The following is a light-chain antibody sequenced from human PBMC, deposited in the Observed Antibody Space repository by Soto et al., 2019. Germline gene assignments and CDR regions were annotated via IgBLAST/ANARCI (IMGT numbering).Light chain of an antibody. V-gene: IGKV1-5*01. J-gene: IGKJ1*01. CDR2: DAS. Sequence: DIQMTQYPSTLSATAGDRVTITCRASQSISAWLAWYQKKPGKAPKLLIYDASNLASGVPSRFSGSGYGTEFTLTISNLQPADFATYYCQQYENYWTFGQGTKV. CDR1: QSISAW. CDR3: QQYENYWT.